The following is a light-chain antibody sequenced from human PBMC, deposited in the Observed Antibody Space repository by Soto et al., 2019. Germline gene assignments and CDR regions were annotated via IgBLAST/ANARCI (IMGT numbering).Light chain of an antibody. CDR2: AAS. Sequence: DIQMTQSPSSLSLSVGDRVTITCRASQTISPFLNCYQQKPGKAPKLLIYAASRLQNGVPSRFSGSESGTDFTLTISSLRPEDSATYFCQQSYSAPFTFGPGTKVDIK. CDR3: QQSYSAPFT. J-gene: IGKJ3*01. CDR1: QTISPF. V-gene: IGKV1-39*01.